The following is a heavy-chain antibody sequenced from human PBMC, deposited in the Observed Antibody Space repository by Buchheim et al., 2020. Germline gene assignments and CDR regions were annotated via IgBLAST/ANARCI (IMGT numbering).Heavy chain of an antibody. J-gene: IGHJ4*02. CDR3: VQGLNYAFFF. CDR1: GFTFSRCG. CDR2: ISTDECKE. V-gene: IGHV3-30*18. D-gene: IGHD3/OR15-3a*01. Sequence: VQLVESGGGVVQPGRSLRLSCAASGFTFSRCGMHWVRQAPGKGLEWVTLISTDECKEYYADSVKGRFTISRDNSKNTLYLQMDNRRAEDTALYYCVQGLNYAFFFWGQGTL.